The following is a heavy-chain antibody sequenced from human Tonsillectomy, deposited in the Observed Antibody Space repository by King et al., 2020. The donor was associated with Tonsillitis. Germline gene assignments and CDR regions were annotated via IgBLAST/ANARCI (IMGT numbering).Heavy chain of an antibody. Sequence: QLQESGPGLVKPSETLSLTCTVSGVSMRTTYWSWIRRPAGKGLEWIGRVYARGKTYHNPPLKSRVAMSIDTSKNQFSLGLRSVTAPDTAVYYCARDRGDYYDSATYDPLYFDSWGQGTLVTVSS. CDR3: ARDRGDYYDSATYDPLYFDS. CDR2: VYARGKT. V-gene: IGHV4-4*07. J-gene: IGHJ4*02. D-gene: IGHD3-22*01. CDR1: GVSMRTTY.